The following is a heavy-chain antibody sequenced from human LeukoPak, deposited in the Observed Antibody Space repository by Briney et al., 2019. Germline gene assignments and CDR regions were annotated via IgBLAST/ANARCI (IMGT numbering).Heavy chain of an antibody. Sequence: SETLSLTCTVSGGSIDSYYWSWIRQPPGKGLEWIGYIYYTGSTEYHPSLKSRVTISLDTSKNQFSLKLTSVTAADTAVYYCARVYQSAEYYFDYWGQGKLVSVSS. CDR3: ARVYQSAEYYFDY. D-gene: IGHD2-2*01. J-gene: IGHJ4*02. CDR1: GGSIDSYY. CDR2: IYYTGST. V-gene: IGHV4-59*01.